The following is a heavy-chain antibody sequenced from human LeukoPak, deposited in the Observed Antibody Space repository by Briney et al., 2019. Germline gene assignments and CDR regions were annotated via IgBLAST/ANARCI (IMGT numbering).Heavy chain of an antibody. J-gene: IGHJ5*02. CDR2: IYYSGST. CDR3: ARGGVGPTTNWFDP. V-gene: IGHV4-31*03. CDR1: GGSISSGGYY. D-gene: IGHD1-26*01. Sequence: SQTLSLTCTVSGGSISSGGYYWSWIRQHPGKGLEWIGYIYYSGSTYYNPSLKSRVSISVDRSTNQFSLRLTSVTAADTAVYYCARGGVGPTTNWFDPWGRGTLVAVSS.